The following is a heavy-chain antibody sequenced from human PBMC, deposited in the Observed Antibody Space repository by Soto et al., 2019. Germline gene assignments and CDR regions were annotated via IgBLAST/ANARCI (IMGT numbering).Heavy chain of an antibody. Sequence: EVQLVESGGGLVQPAGSLRLSCAASGFTFSLYWMSWVRQAPGKGLEWVANIKQDGSEKYYVDSVRGRFTISRDNAKNSLYLQMNSLRAEDTAVYYCVRVSYGSRYFDYRGQGTLVTVSS. D-gene: IGHD5-18*01. CDR1: GFTFSLYW. V-gene: IGHV3-7*03. CDR2: IKQDGSEK. J-gene: IGHJ4*02. CDR3: VRVSYGSRYFDY.